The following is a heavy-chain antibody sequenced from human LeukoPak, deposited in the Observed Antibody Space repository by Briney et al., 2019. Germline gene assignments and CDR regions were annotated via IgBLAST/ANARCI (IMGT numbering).Heavy chain of an antibody. CDR2: ISSSSSTI. CDR1: GFTFSSYS. CDR3: ARELSSSWVGYFDL. Sequence: PGGSLRLSCAASGFTFSSYSMNWVRQAPGKGLEWVSYISSSSSTIYYADSVKGRFTISRDNAKNSLYLQMNSLRAEDTAVYYCARELSSSWVGYFDLWGRGTLVTVSS. D-gene: IGHD6-13*01. J-gene: IGHJ2*01. V-gene: IGHV3-48*04.